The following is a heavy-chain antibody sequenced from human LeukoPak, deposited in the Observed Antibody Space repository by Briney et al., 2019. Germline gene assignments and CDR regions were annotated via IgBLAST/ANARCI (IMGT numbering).Heavy chain of an antibody. CDR1: GFTFSGSA. D-gene: IGHD5-18*01. J-gene: IGHJ6*02. V-gene: IGHV3-73*01. Sequence: GGSLRLSCAASGFTFSGSAMHWVRQASGKGLEWVGRIRSKANSYATAYAASVKGRFTISRDDSKNTAYLQMSSLKTEDTAVYYCTYSQGNTAMVRAVDYYYGMDVWGQGTTVTVSS. CDR3: TYSQGNTAMVRAVDYYYGMDV. CDR2: IRSKANSYAT.